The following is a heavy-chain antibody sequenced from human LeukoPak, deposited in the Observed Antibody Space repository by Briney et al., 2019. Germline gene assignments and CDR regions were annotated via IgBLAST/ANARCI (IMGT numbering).Heavy chain of an antibody. CDR3: AREGREWEPPFQH. CDR1: GYTFTSYD. Sequence: GASVKVSCKASGYTFTSYDINWVRQAPGQGLEWMGRINPNSGGTNYAQKFQGRVTMTRDTSISTAYMELSRLRSDDTAVYYCAREGREWEPPFQHWGQGTLVTVSS. D-gene: IGHD1-26*01. J-gene: IGHJ1*01. CDR2: INPNSGGT. V-gene: IGHV1-2*06.